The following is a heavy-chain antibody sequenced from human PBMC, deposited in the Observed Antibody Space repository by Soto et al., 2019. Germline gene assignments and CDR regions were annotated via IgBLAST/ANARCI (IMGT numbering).Heavy chain of an antibody. D-gene: IGHD7-27*01. Sequence: EVQLVESGGGLVQPGGSLTLSCIASGFTFTTYCMHWVRQAPGKGLEYLSAISNDAVHTYYAESVKDRFTISRDNSKDKLYLHMGSLRPEYMAVYYCAIGHLPWDYHSYGMDVWGQGTTVTVSS. CDR2: ISNDAVHT. CDR1: GFTFTTYC. CDR3: AIGHLPWDYHSYGMDV. J-gene: IGHJ6*01. V-gene: IGHV3-64*07.